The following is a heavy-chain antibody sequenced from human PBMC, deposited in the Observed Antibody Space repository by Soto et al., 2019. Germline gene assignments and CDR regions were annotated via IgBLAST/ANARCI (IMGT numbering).Heavy chain of an antibody. CDR2: IYYSGST. D-gene: IGHD6-19*01. CDR3: ASMQWLDAFDI. V-gene: IGHV4-39*01. Sequence: QLQLQESGPGLVKPSETLSLTCTVSGGSISSSSYYWGWIRQSPGKGLEWIGSIYYSGSTHYSASLKSRDTISVDTSKNQFSLKLRSVTAAHTAVYYCASMQWLDAFDIWGQGTMVTVSS. J-gene: IGHJ3*02. CDR1: GGSISSSSYY.